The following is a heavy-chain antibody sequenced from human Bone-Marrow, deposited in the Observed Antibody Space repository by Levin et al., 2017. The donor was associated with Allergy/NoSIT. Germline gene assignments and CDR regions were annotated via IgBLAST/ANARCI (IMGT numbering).Heavy chain of an antibody. D-gene: IGHD3-16*01. CDR2: IYHSGST. CDR3: ARTGMITYGGSQFDY. CDR1: GYSISSGYN. V-gene: IGHV4-38-2*01. Sequence: PSETLSLTCVVSGYSISSGYNWGWIRQSPGKGLEWIGSIYHSGSTYYNPSLKSRVIISVDTSKSQFSLKLTSVTAADTAVYYCARTGMITYGGSQFDYWGQGTLVTVSS. J-gene: IGHJ4*02.